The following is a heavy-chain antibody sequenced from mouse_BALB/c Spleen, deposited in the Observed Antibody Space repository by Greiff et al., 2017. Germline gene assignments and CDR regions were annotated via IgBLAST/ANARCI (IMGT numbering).Heavy chain of an antibody. J-gene: IGHJ4*01. V-gene: IGHV1S81*02. D-gene: IGHD1-1*01. CDR1: GYTFTSYW. CDR3: AREGDGVGGAMDY. Sequence: QVQLQQPGAELVKPGASVKLSCKASGYTFTSYWMHWVKLRPGQGLEWIGEINPSNGRTNYNEKFKSKATLTVDTSSSTAYMQLSSLTSEDSAVDYCAREGDGVGGAMDYWGQGTAGTVSA. CDR2: INPSNGRT.